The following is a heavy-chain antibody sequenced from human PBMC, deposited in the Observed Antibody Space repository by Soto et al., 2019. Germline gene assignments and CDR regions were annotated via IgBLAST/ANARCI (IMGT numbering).Heavy chain of an antibody. Sequence: QAQLVESGGGVVQPGRSLGLSCAASGFPFSTYAMHWVRQAPGKGLEWVAMISYDGTNEYYADSVKGRFTISRDNSKNTLYLQMNSLKTEDTAVYYCERDSGTVWGQGTTVTVSS. CDR2: ISYDGTNE. CDR3: ERDSGTV. CDR1: GFPFSTYA. J-gene: IGHJ6*02. V-gene: IGHV3-30-3*01.